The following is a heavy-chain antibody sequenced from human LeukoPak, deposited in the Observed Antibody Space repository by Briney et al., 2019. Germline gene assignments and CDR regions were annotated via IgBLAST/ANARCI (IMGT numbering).Heavy chain of an antibody. V-gene: IGHV3-30*03. J-gene: IGHJ4*02. CDR3: ARISGEY. CDR2: ISYDGSNK. D-gene: IGHD1-26*01. Sequence: GGSLRLSCAASGFTFSSYGMHWVRQAPGKGLEWVAVISYDGSNKYYADSVKGRFTISRDNSKNTLYLQMNSLRAEDTAVYYCARISGEYWGQGTLVTVSS. CDR1: GFTFSSYG.